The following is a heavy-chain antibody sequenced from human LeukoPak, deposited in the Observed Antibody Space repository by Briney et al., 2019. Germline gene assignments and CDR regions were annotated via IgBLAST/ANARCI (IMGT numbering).Heavy chain of an antibody. CDR1: GFTFSVAW. J-gene: IGHJ4*02. D-gene: IGHD7-27*01. CDR3: ITEPPGVVF. CDR2: IKSNTDGGAT. Sequence: PGGSLSLSCAASGFTFSVAWVKWVRRAPGRGREWVGRIKSNTDGGATDYAAPVKDRFTISRNDSEKTLYLQMNSLKTEDTAVYYCITEPPGVVFWGQGTLVTVSS. V-gene: IGHV3-15*01.